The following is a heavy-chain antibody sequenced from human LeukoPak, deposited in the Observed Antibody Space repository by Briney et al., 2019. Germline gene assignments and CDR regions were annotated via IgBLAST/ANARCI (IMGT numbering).Heavy chain of an antibody. Sequence: PGGSLRLSCAASGFTFSDYYMSWIRQAPGKGLEWVSYISSSGSTIYYADSVKGRFTISRDNAKNSLYLQMNSLRAEDTAVYYCAREDIVVVPAALSTWFDPWGQGTLVTVSS. CDR1: GFTFSDYY. CDR3: AREDIVVVPAALSTWFDP. J-gene: IGHJ5*02. CDR2: ISSSGSTI. V-gene: IGHV3-11*04. D-gene: IGHD2-2*01.